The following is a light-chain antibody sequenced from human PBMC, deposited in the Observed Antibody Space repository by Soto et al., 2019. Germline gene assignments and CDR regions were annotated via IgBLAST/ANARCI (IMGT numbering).Light chain of an antibody. CDR3: QQSYSSLPVT. J-gene: IGKJ4*01. Sequence: DIQMTQSPSSLSASVGDRVTITCRASQSISSYVNWYQHKPGKAPNLLIYFASSLQSGVTSRFSGSGSGTNFTLTITSLQPEDFATYYCQQSYSSLPVTFGGGTTVEI. V-gene: IGKV1-39*01. CDR2: FAS. CDR1: QSISSY.